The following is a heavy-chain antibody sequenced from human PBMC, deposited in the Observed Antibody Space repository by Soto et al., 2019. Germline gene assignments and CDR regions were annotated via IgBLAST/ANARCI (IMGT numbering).Heavy chain of an antibody. V-gene: IGHV3-30*18. Sequence: QVQLVESGGGVVQPGRSLRLSCAASGFTFSSYGMHWVRQAPGKGLEWVAVISYDGSNKYYADSVKGRFTISRDNSKNTLYLQMNSLRAEDTAVYYCAKDNPPKFDPWGQGTLVTVSS. J-gene: IGHJ5*02. CDR3: AKDNPPKFDP. CDR1: GFTFSSYG. CDR2: ISYDGSNK.